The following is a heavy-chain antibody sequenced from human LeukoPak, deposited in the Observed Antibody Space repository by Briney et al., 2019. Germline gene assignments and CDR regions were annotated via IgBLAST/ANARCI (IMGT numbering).Heavy chain of an antibody. CDR1: GFTFRSYN. D-gene: IGHD6-13*01. Sequence: GESLKISCAASGFTFRSYNMNWVRQAPGKGLEWVSYISSSGSSIYYADSVKGRFTISRDNAKNSLYLQMSSLRAEDTGVYYCARDTSSWYEGAMDYWGQGTLVTVSS. CDR2: ISSSGSSI. CDR3: ARDTSSWYEGAMDY. J-gene: IGHJ4*02. V-gene: IGHV3-48*01.